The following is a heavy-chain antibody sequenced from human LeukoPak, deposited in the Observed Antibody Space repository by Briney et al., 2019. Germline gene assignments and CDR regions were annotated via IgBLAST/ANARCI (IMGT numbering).Heavy chain of an antibody. CDR1: GGSISSSSYY. J-gene: IGHJ6*04. D-gene: IGHD2-2*01. CDR3: ARDGEYQLLSSYYYYGMDV. V-gene: IGHV4-39*02. Sequence: SETLSLTCTVSGGSISSSSYYWGWIRQPPGKGLEWIGSIYYSGSTYYNPSLKSRVTISVDTSKNQFSLKLSSVTAADTAVYYCARDGEYQLLSSYYYYGMDVWGKGTTVTVSS. CDR2: IYYSGST.